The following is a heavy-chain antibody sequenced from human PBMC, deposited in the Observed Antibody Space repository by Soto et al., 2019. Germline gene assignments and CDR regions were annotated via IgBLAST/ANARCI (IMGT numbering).Heavy chain of an antibody. CDR2: ISGSGGST. Sequence: EVQLLESGGGLVQPGGSLRLSCAASGFTFSSYAMSWVRQAPGKGLEWVSAISGSGGSTYYADSVKGRFTISRDNSKNTLYLQMNSLRAEDTAVYYCAKDPYYIVVVPAGAGWFDPWGQGTLVTVSS. D-gene: IGHD2-2*01. CDR3: AKDPYYIVVVPAGAGWFDP. CDR1: GFTFSSYA. V-gene: IGHV3-23*01. J-gene: IGHJ5*02.